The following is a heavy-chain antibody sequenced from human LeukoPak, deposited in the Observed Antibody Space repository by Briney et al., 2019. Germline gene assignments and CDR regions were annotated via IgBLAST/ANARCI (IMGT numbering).Heavy chain of an antibody. D-gene: IGHD3-16*01. Sequence: GGSLRLSCAASGFTFSNYAMHWVRQAPGKGLEWVTIISYDGSNKYYADSVKGRFTISRDNSKNTLYLQMNSLRAEGTAVYYCARVNTQGVPSPWGQGILVTVSS. J-gene: IGHJ5*02. V-gene: IGHV3-30-3*01. CDR3: ARVNTQGVPSP. CDR1: GFTFSNYA. CDR2: ISYDGSNK.